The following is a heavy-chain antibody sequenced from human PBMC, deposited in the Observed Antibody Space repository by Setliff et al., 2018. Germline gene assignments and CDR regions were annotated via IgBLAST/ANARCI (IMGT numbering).Heavy chain of an antibody. J-gene: IGHJ4*02. CDR1: GFTFSSYW. Sequence: GGSLRLSCAASGFTFSSYWMSWVRQAPGKELEWVANIKQDGSEKYYVDSVKGRFTISRDNAKNSLYLQMNSLRAEDTAVYYCARGKGIWPRGYFDYWGQGTLVTVSS. V-gene: IGHV3-7*03. CDR3: ARGKGIWPRGYFDY. D-gene: IGHD2-15*01. CDR2: IKQDGSEK.